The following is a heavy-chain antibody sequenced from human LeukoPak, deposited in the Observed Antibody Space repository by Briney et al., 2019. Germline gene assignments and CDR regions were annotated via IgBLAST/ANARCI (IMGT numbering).Heavy chain of an antibody. CDR2: IYYSGST. CDR1: GCTINSYY. D-gene: IGHD5-24*01. Sequence: PSESLSLTCAASGCTINSYYLSWIRQPPGKGLEWVSYIYYSGSTTYNPSLKNRRTISVNTSKKQFSLKKIYVTAADTTVYYYSRDRDGHINNWFDPWGQGTLVTVSS. CDR3: SRDRDGHINNWFDP. J-gene: IGHJ5*02. V-gene: IGHV4-59*01.